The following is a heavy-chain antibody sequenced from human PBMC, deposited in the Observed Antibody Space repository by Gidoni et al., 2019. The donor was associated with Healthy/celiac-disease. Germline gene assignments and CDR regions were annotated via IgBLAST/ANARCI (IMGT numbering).Heavy chain of an antibody. CDR2: SYSGGST. CDR1: GFTVSSNY. CDR3: ARDRLRGVAPPGWFDP. D-gene: IGHD3-16*01. Sequence: EVQLVESGGGLVQPGGSLRLSCAASGFTVSSNYMSWVRQAPGKGLEWVSVSYSGGSTYYADSVKGRFTISRDNSKNTLYLQMNSLRAEDTAVYYCARDRLRGVAPPGWFDPWGQGTLVTVSS. V-gene: IGHV3-66*01. J-gene: IGHJ5*02.